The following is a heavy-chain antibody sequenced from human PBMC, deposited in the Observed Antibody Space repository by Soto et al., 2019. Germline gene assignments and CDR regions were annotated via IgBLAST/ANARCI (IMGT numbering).Heavy chain of an antibody. J-gene: IGHJ5*02. CDR3: AREAAGYNWFDP. V-gene: IGHV1-3*01. CDR1: GYTFSNYA. CDR2: INAGNGNT. Sequence: ASVKVSCKASGYTFSNYAMNWVRQAPRQRLEWMGGINAGNGNTEYSQKFQGRLTIVRDTSASTVYMELSSLTSEDTAVYYCAREAAGYNWFDPWG. D-gene: IGHD6-13*01.